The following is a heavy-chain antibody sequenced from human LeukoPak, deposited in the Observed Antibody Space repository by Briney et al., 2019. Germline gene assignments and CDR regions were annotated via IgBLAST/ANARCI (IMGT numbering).Heavy chain of an antibody. Sequence: GGSLRLSCAASGFTFSAFGMHWVRQAPGKGLEWVTFIPYDGSDKYYADSVKGRFTISRDNSKNTLYLQMNSLRAEDTAVYYCAKGVSYFDYWGQGTLVTVSS. CDR2: IPYDGSDK. D-gene: IGHD5/OR15-5a*01. CDR1: GFTFSAFG. J-gene: IGHJ4*02. CDR3: AKGVSYFDY. V-gene: IGHV3-30*02.